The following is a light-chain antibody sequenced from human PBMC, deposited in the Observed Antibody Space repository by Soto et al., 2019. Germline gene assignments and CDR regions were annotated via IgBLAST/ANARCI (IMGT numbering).Light chain of an antibody. CDR2: EGS. Sequence: QSVLTQPASVSESPGQSITISCTGTSSDVGSYKFVSWYQHHPGKAPKLMIYEGSKRPSGVSDRFSGSKSGNTASLTISGLQADDEADYYCCSYAGSYTYVFGSGTKVTVL. CDR1: SSDVGSYKF. J-gene: IGLJ1*01. V-gene: IGLV2-23*01. CDR3: CSYAGSYTYV.